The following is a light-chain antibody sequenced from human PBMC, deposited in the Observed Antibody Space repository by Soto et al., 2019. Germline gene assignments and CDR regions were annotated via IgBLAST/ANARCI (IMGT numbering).Light chain of an antibody. CDR1: SFNIGNNY. Sequence: QSVLTQPPSVSAAPGQKVTISCSGSSFNIGNNYVSWFQQLPGTAPKLLIYDSNKRHSGIPDRLSGSKSGTSATLDITGLQTGDEADYYCATWDSSLTGEVFGGGTQLTVL. J-gene: IGLJ2*01. CDR3: ATWDSSLTGEV. V-gene: IGLV1-51*01. CDR2: DSN.